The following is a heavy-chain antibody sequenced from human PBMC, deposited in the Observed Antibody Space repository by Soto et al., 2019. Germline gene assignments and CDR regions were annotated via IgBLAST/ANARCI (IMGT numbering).Heavy chain of an antibody. CDR2: INAGNGNT. CDR1: GYTFTSYA. CDR3: ATRRVTGEVFDY. J-gene: IGHJ4*02. Sequence: QVQLVQSGAEVKKPGASVKVSCKASGYTFTSYAMHWVRQAPGQRLEWMGWINAGNGNTKYSQKFQGRVTITRDTSASTAYMELSSLRSEDTAVYYCATRRVTGEVFDYWGQGTLVTVSS. V-gene: IGHV1-3*01. D-gene: IGHD1-20*01.